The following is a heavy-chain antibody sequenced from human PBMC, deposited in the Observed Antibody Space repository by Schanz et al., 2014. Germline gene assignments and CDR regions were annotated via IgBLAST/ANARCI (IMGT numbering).Heavy chain of an antibody. V-gene: IGHV3-23*01. CDR2: ISHSGGSK. CDR1: GFTFNSYA. J-gene: IGHJ6*02. CDR3: AKGMGDCSGGTCYDCYYYGLDD. Sequence: DVPLLESGGGLVQPGGSLRLSCAASGFTFNSYAMTWVRQAPGKGLEWVSSISHSGGSKYYADSVKGRYTISRDNSENTMYLQMNSQSADDTAVCYRAKGMGDCSGGTCYDCYYYGLDDWGQGTTDTVSS. D-gene: IGHD2-15*01.